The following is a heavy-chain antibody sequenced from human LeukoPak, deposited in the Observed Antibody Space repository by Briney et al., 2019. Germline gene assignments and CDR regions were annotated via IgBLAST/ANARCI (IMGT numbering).Heavy chain of an antibody. D-gene: IGHD6-13*01. CDR2: IYYSGST. CDR1: GGSISSYY. J-gene: IGHJ4*02. Sequence: SETLSLTCTVSGGSISSYYWSWIRQPPGKGLEWIGYIYYSGSTNYNPSLKSRVTISVDTSKNQFPLKLSSVTAADTAVYYCARAHRAAAGNYYFDYWGQGTLVTVSS. V-gene: IGHV4-59*01. CDR3: ARAHRAAAGNYYFDY.